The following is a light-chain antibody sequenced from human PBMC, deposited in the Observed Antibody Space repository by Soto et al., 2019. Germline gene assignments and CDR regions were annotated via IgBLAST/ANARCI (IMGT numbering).Light chain of an antibody. CDR3: QQFGSSIPHT. CDR1: QVIGSRY. Sequence: EIVMTQSPGTLSLSPGERATISCRASQVIGSRYLAWYHQKSGQGPRLLIYGASSRATGIPDRFSGSGSGTDFTLTISRLEPEDFGVYYCQQFGSSIPHTFGQGTKLEIK. V-gene: IGKV3-20*01. CDR2: GAS. J-gene: IGKJ2*01.